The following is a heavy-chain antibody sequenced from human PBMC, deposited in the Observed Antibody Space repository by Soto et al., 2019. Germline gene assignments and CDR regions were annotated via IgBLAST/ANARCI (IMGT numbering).Heavy chain of an antibody. CDR1: GFTFSSYA. CDR2: ISGSGGST. Sequence: EVQLLESGGGSVQPGGSLRLSCAASGFTFSSYAMSWVRQAPGKGLEWVSAISGSGGSTYYADSVKGRFTISRDNSKNTLYLQMNSLRAEDTAVYYCAARGYSYGPAPLVDYWGQGTLVTVSS. D-gene: IGHD5-18*01. J-gene: IGHJ4*02. CDR3: AARGYSYGPAPLVDY. V-gene: IGHV3-23*01.